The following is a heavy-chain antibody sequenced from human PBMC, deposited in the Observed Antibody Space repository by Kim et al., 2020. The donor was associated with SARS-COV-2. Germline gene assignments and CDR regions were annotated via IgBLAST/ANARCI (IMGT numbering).Heavy chain of an antibody. CDR2: IYYSGST. J-gene: IGHJ6*02. CDR1: GGSISSSSYY. D-gene: IGHD3-3*01. V-gene: IGHV4-39*01. CDR3: ARQKGYYGFWSDPSQYGMDG. Sequence: SETLSLTCTVSGGSISSSSYYWGWIRQPPGKGLEWIGRIYYSGSTYYNPSFKSRVTISVDTAKNQFSLKLSSVTAADTAVYYCARQKGYYGFWSDPSQYGMDGWGQGTTVTVSS.